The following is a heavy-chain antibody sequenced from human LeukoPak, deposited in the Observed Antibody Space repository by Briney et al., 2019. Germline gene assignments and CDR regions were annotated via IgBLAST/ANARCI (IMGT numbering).Heavy chain of an antibody. CDR3: AKDMIPGTTAPPPPSPPNDYYYGMDV. CDR1: GFTFDDYA. Sequence: GGSLRLSCAASGFTFDDYAMHWVRQAPGKGLEWVSLISGDGGSTYYADSVKGRFTISRDNSKNSLYLQMNSLRTEDTALYYCAKDMIPGTTAPPPPSPPNDYYYGMDVWGQGTTVTVSS. J-gene: IGHJ6*02. V-gene: IGHV3-43*02. CDR2: ISGDGGST. D-gene: IGHD2/OR15-2a*01.